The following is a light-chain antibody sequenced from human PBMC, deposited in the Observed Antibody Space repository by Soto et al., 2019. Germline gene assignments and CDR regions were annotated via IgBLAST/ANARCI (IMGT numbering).Light chain of an antibody. Sequence: DLQMTQSPSSLSASVGDRVTITCQASQDIKNDLNWYQQKQGKAPKLLISDASTLETGVPSRFSGSGSGTDFTLTISSLQTEDIATYYCQNYYDIPLFGQGTKLEIK. V-gene: IGKV1-33*01. J-gene: IGKJ2*01. CDR3: QNYYDIPL. CDR1: QDIKND. CDR2: DAS.